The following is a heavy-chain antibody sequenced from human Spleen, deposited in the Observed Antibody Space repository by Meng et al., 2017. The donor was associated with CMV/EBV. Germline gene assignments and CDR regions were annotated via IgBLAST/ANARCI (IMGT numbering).Heavy chain of an antibody. CDR2: IQYDGSNK. CDR1: GFSFKDYG. CDR3: ARHSTEATISDY. Sequence: GGSLRLSCAASGFSFKDYGMHWVRQAPGKGLEWVAFIQYDGSNKYYVDSVKGRFTISRDDGKNSVYLQMNSLRAEDTAVYYCARHSTEATISDYWGQGTLVTVSS. J-gene: IGHJ4*02. V-gene: IGHV3-30*02. D-gene: IGHD5-12*01.